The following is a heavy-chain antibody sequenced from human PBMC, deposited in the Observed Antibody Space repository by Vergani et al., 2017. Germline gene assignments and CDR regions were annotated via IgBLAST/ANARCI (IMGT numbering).Heavy chain of an antibody. CDR2: IWYDGSNK. J-gene: IGHJ6*03. CDR1: GFTFSSYG. V-gene: IGHV3-33*01. CDR3: ARRRGYNYKNSYYYYYMDV. Sequence: QVQLVESGGGVVQPGRSLRLSCAASGFTFSSYGMHWVRQAPGKGLEWVAVIWYDGSNKYYADSVKGRFTISRDNSKNTLYLQMNSLRAEDTAVYYCARRRGYNYKNSYYYYYMDVWGKGTTVTVSS. D-gene: IGHD5-18*01.